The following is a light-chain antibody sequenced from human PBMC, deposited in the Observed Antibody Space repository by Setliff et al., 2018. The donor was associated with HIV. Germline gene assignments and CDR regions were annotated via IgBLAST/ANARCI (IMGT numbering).Light chain of an antibody. Sequence: QSALTQPASVSGSPGQSITISCTGSSNDIGGYHYVSWYQQHPGNAPKLFIYEVTNRPSGISSRFSDSKSGNAASLTISGLQPEDEADYYCNSYTSSSTLDVFGTGTKVTVL. CDR3: NSYTSSSTLDV. J-gene: IGLJ1*01. CDR1: SNDIGGYHY. V-gene: IGLV2-14*01. CDR2: EVT.